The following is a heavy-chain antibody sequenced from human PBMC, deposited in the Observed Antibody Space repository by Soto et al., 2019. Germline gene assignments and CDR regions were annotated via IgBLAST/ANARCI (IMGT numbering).Heavy chain of an antibody. CDR3: AGESQPSSYQGMNV. J-gene: IGHJ6*02. V-gene: IGHV3-11*01. D-gene: IGHD6-13*01. CDR1: GFTFSDHF. Sequence: QVQVVESGGDLVKPGGSLRLSCATSGFTFSDHFMSWVRQAPGKGLEWLSYISGNADTIYYADSVRGRFTISRDNVKNSFDLQMNSPKAEDKAGYFRAGESQPSSYQGMNVWGQGTTVIVSS. CDR2: ISGNADTI.